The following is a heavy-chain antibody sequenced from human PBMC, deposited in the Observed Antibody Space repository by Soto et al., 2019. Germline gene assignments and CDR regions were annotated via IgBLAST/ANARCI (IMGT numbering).Heavy chain of an antibody. CDR3: AKDLEWPGWFDP. Sequence: EVQLLESVGGLVQPGGSLRLSCAASGFTFSSYAMSWVRQAPGKGLEWVSAISGSGGSTYYADSVKGRFTISRDNSKNTLYLQMNSLRAEDTAVYYCAKDLEWPGWFDPWGQGTLVTVSS. J-gene: IGHJ5*02. CDR1: GFTFSSYA. CDR2: ISGSGGST. D-gene: IGHD3-3*01. V-gene: IGHV3-23*01.